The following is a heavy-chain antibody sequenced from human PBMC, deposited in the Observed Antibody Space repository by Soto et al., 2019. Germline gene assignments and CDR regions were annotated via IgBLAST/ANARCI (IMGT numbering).Heavy chain of an antibody. J-gene: IGHJ6*02. CDR1: GFTFSSYW. CDR2: TNEDGGTT. CDR3: ASDLSGRADV. V-gene: IGHV3-74*01. Sequence: GGSLRLSCAASGFTFSSYWMHWVRQAPGKGLVWVSRTNEDGGTTDYADSVKGRFTISRDNAKNTLYLQMNSLRVEDTAVYYCASDLSGRADVWGQGTTVTVSS. D-gene: IGHD3-10*01.